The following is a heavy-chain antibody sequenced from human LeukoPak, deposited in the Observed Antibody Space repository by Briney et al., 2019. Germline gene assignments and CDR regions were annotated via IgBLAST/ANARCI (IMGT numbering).Heavy chain of an antibody. Sequence: GGSLRLSCAASGFAFSNSWMTWVCQAPGKGLEWVANINHDGSEKYYVDSMKGRFTISRDNVKNSLYLQVNSLRAEDTAVYYCARDSGHGGIFDYWGRGTLVTVSS. CDR3: ARDSGHGGIFDY. J-gene: IGHJ4*02. CDR1: GFAFSNSW. D-gene: IGHD3-16*01. V-gene: IGHV3-7*01. CDR2: INHDGSEK.